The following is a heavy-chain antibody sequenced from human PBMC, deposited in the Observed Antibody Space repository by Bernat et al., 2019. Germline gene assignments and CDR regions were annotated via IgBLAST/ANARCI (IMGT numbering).Heavy chain of an antibody. CDR3: ARKGRRGSHYYYLAMDV. D-gene: IGHD6-13*01. J-gene: IGHJ6*02. CDR2: ISGYDGNT. CDR1: GYTFSHYG. Sequence: QVQLVQSGAEVKKPVASVKVSCKASGYTFSHYGISWVRQAPGQGLEWMGWISGYDGNTDYAGNFQGRVTMTTDTSTSTAYMEVRGLRSDDTAVFYCARKGRRGSHYYYLAMDVWGQGTTVTVSS. V-gene: IGHV1-18*01.